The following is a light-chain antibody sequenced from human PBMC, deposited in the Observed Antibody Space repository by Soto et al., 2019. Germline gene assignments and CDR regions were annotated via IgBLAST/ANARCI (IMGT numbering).Light chain of an antibody. CDR1: NSDLGNYKY. V-gene: IGLV2-14*01. CDR2: EVT. CDR3: SSYTTTITV. Sequence: HSALTQPASVSGSPGQSVTIPCTGTNSDLGNYKYVSWYQQYPGKPTQLLIYEVTNRPLGVSNRFSGSKSGNTASLTISGRQAEDEADYYCSSYTTTITVFGGGPKLTVL. J-gene: IGLJ3*02.